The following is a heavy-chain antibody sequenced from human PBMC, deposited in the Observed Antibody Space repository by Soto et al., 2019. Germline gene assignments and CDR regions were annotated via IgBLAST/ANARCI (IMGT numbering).Heavy chain of an antibody. CDR1: GFTFSSCA. V-gene: IGHV3-23*01. Sequence: GGSLRLSCAASGFTFSSCAMSWVRQAPGKGLEWVSAIGGSGDSTYYADSVKGRLTISRDNSKNTLYLQVNSLRAEDTAVYYCAKVLDASMVVNGYLYWGQGTLVTVSS. CDR2: IGGSGDST. D-gene: IGHD5-18*01. CDR3: AKVLDASMVVNGYLY. J-gene: IGHJ4*02.